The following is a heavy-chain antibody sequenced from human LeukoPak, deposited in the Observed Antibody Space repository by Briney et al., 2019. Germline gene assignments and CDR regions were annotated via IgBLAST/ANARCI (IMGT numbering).Heavy chain of an antibody. Sequence: SETLSLTCAVYGGSFSGYYWSWIRQPPGKGLEWIGEINHSGSTNYNPSLKSRVTIAVDTSKNQFSLKLSSVTAEDTAVYYCARQRRLCSSTTCYLDFDSWGQGTLVTVSS. D-gene: IGHD2-2*01. CDR1: GGSFSGYY. CDR2: INHSGST. CDR3: ARQRRLCSSTTCYLDFDS. J-gene: IGHJ5*01. V-gene: IGHV4-34*01.